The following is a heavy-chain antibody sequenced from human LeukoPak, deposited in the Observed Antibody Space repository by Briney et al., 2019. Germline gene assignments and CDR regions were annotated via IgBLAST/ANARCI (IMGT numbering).Heavy chain of an antibody. CDR3: AKIGEAAGTDY. CDR2: ISGNGGNT. D-gene: IGHD6-13*01. V-gene: IGHV3-23*01. CDR1: GLTFSNYG. J-gene: IGHJ4*02. Sequence: AGGSLRLSCAASGLTFSNYGMTWVRQAPGKGLEWGSSISGNGGNTYYADSVKGRFTISRDNSKNTLYLQMNSLRADDTAVYYCAKIGEAAGTDYWGQGTLVTVSS.